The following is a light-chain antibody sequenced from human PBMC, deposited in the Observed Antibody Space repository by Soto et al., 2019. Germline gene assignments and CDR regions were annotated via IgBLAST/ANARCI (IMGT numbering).Light chain of an antibody. Sequence: INMTQSPSTLSASFGDRVTITCRASQSISTWLAWYQQKSGRAPKLLIYDSSSLESGVPSRFSGSGSGTEFSLTISSLQPDDFATYFCQQYDSFSITLGQGTRLEI. CDR1: QSISTW. CDR2: DSS. J-gene: IGKJ5*01. V-gene: IGKV1-5*01. CDR3: QQYDSFSIT.